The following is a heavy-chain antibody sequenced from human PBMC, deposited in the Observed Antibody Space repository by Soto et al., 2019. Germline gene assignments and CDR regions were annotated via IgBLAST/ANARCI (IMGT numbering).Heavy chain of an antibody. CDR1: GFTFSSYA. CDR2: ISGSGFAT. CDR3: AKGLSGPTAHWDY. V-gene: IGHV3-23*01. Sequence: PGGSLRLSCAASGFTFSSYAMSWVRQAPGKWLEWVSTISGSGFATYYADSVKGRFTISRDISKNTLYLQMNSLRAEDTAVYYCAKGLSGPTAHWDYWGRGTLVTVSS. J-gene: IGHJ4*02. D-gene: IGHD1-26*01.